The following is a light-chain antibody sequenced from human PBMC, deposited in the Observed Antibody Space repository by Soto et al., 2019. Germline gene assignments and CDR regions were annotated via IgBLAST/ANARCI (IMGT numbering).Light chain of an antibody. J-gene: IGLJ1*01. CDR3: SSFAGSNNFPYV. Sequence: LTQTDSAYSSPVEAVTISCTGTSSDVGAYDYVSWYQQHPGKAPKLMIYEINKRPSGVPDRFSGSKSGNTASLTVSGLQAEDEADYYCSSFAGSNNFPYVFGTGTKVTVL. V-gene: IGLV2-8*02. CDR1: SSDVGAYDY. CDR2: EIN.